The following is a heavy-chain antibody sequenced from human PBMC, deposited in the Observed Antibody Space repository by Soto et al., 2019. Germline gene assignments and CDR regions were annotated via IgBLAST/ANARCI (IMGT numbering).Heavy chain of an antibody. V-gene: IGHV3-48*01. CDR3: ARDFIDNYDAGDAFDI. CDR1: GFTFSIYS. Sequence: GSLRLSCAASGFTFSIYSMNWVRQAPGKGLEWVSYISSSSSTIYYADSVKGRFTISRDNAKNSLYLQMNSLRAEDTAVYYCARDFIDNYDAGDAFDIWGQGTMVTVSS. J-gene: IGHJ3*02. D-gene: IGHD3-3*01. CDR2: ISSSSSTI.